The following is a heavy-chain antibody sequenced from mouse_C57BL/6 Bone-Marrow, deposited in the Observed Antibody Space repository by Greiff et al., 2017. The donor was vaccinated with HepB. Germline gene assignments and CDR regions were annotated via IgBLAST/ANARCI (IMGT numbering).Heavy chain of an antibody. CDR1: GYTFTSYD. Sequence: QVQLQQSGPELVKPGASVKLSCKASGYTFTSYDINWVKQRPGQGLEWIGWIYPRDGSTKYNEKFKGKATLTVDTSSSTAYMELHSLTSEDSAVYCCARSKGYYGSSWYFDVWGTGTTVTVSS. D-gene: IGHD1-1*01. V-gene: IGHV1-85*01. CDR2: IYPRDGST. J-gene: IGHJ1*03. CDR3: ARSKGYYGSSWYFDV.